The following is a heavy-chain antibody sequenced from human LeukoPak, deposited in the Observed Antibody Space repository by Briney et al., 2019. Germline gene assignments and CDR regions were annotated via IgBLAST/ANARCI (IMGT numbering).Heavy chain of an antibody. CDR1: GFTFSTFG. Sequence: GRSLRLSCAASGFTFSTFGMNWVRQAPGKGLEWVAVIWYDGSNKYYADSVKGRFTISRDNSKSTLYLQVNSLRAEDTAVYYCARISCTGGSCRPYSYYDMDVWGQGTTVTVSS. D-gene: IGHD2-15*01. CDR2: IWYDGSNK. CDR3: ARISCTGGSCRPYSYYDMDV. J-gene: IGHJ6*02. V-gene: IGHV3-33*01.